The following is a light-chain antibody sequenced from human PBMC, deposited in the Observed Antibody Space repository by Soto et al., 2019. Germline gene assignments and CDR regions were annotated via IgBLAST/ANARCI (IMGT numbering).Light chain of an antibody. CDR2: AAS. V-gene: IGKV1-39*01. Sequence: DIQMPQSPSSLSASFGDRVTLTCRASQSIDTYLNWYQQKPGTAPKLLMYAASTLHSGVPSRFSGSGSGTDYTLTISTLQSEDFATYFCQQSHSTPYTFGQGTKLEI. CDR3: QQSHSTPYT. CDR1: QSIDTY. J-gene: IGKJ2*01.